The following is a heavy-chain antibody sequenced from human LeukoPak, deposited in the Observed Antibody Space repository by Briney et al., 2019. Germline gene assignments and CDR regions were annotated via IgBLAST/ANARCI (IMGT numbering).Heavy chain of an antibody. CDR1: GFTFSSYL. CDR3: ARDSGMAVAGTAANDAFDI. CDR2: IKQDGSEK. D-gene: IGHD6-19*01. Sequence: GGSLRLSCAASGFTFSSYLMSWVRQAPGKGLEWVANIKQDGSEKYYVDSVKGRFTISRDNAKNALYLQMNSMRAEDTAMYYCARDSGMAVAGTAANDAFDIWGQGTMVTVSS. J-gene: IGHJ3*02. V-gene: IGHV3-7*01.